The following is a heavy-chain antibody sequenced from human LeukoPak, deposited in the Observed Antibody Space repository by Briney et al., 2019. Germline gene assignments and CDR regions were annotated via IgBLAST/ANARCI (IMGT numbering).Heavy chain of an antibody. J-gene: IGHJ4*02. CDR3: AREVCIGGSCSVFDY. V-gene: IGHV3-74*01. D-gene: IGHD2-15*01. CDR1: GFTFSSYW. Sequence: PGGSLRLSCAASGFTFSSYWMHWVRQAPGKGLVWVSRINSDGSSRTYADSVKGRFTISRDNAKNTLSLQMNSLRTEDTAVYYCAREVCIGGSCSVFDYGGQGTLVTVSS. CDR2: INSDGSSR.